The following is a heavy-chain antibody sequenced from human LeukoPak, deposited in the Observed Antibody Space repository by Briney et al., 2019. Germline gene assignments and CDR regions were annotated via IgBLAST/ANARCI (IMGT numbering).Heavy chain of an antibody. D-gene: IGHD2-21*01. Sequence: PGTLCLTCTLSNGPTITTMWWSWVRQPPGKGLEGIGEISHTGSTNYNPSFNSRVTMSVGKSKNRFYLNLTSVTAADTALYYCGSSSLVVVVTYGFDIWGRGTAVTVSS. CDR3: GSSSLVVVVTYGFDI. V-gene: IGHV4-4*03. J-gene: IGHJ3*02. CDR1: NGPTITTMW. CDR2: ISHTGST.